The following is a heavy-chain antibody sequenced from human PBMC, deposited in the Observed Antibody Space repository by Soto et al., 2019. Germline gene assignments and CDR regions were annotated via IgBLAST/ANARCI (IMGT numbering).Heavy chain of an antibody. Sequence: EVQLLESGGGLVQPGGSLRLSCAASGFTFSSYAMSWVRQAPGKGLEWVSAISGSGGSTYYADSVKGRFTIPRDNSKNTLYLQMNSLRAEDTAVYYCANGGGGRYFDWYYYGMDVWGQGTTVTVSS. V-gene: IGHV3-23*01. D-gene: IGHD3-9*01. J-gene: IGHJ6*02. CDR2: ISGSGGST. CDR3: ANGGGGRYFDWYYYGMDV. CDR1: GFTFSSYA.